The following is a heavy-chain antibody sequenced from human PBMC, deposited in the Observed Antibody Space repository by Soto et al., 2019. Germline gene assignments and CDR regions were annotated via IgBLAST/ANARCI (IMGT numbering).Heavy chain of an antibody. CDR3: AKDKPAAGSQWLVPI. V-gene: IGHV3-23*01. CDR2: ISDSGGST. CDR1: GFTFSSCA. Sequence: GGSLRFSCAASGFTFSSCAMTWVRQAPGMGLQWVSAISDSGGSTYYADSVRGRFTISRDNSKNTLYLQLNSLGAEDTAVYYCAKDKPAAGSQWLVPIWGRGTLVTVSS. D-gene: IGHD6-19*01. J-gene: IGHJ4*02.